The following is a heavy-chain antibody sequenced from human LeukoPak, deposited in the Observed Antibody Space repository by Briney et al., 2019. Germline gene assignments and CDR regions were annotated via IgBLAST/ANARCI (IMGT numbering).Heavy chain of an antibody. Sequence: SEALSLTCTVSGGSISRNFWSWIRQPAGKGLEWIGRIHTSGSSNYNPSLKSRVTMSIDTSKNQFSLKLSSVTAADTAVYYCARVKGYCSSTSCSYFDYWGQGTLVTVSS. D-gene: IGHD2-2*01. J-gene: IGHJ4*02. CDR1: GGSISRNF. CDR2: IHTSGSS. V-gene: IGHV4-4*07. CDR3: ARVKGYCSSTSCSYFDY.